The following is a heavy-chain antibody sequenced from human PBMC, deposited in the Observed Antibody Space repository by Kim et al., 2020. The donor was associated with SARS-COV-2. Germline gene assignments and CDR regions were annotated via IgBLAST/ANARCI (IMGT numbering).Heavy chain of an antibody. CDR2: IYYSGST. D-gene: IGHD3-10*01. CDR1: GGSISSYY. Sequence: SETLSLTCTVSGGSISSYYWSLIRQPPGKGLEWIGYIYYSGSTNYNPSLKSRVTISVDTSKNQFSLKLSSVTAADTAVYYCARAGESGWFRVISGMDVWGQGTTVTVSS. V-gene: IGHV4-59*13. J-gene: IGHJ6*02. CDR3: ARAGESGWFRVISGMDV.